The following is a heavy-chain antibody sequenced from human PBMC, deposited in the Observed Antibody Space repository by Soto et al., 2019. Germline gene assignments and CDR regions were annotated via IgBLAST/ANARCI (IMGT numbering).Heavy chain of an antibody. V-gene: IGHV3-48*01. Sequence: EVQLVESGGGLVQPGGSLRLSCTASRFAFSSSGMNWVRQAPGKGLEWVSYISGSSFTIYYADSVKGRFTISRDNARNSLYLQMNSLSAEDTAVYYCASYNWNDVKAFDFWGQGTMVTVSS. J-gene: IGHJ3*01. CDR2: ISGSSFTI. D-gene: IGHD1-1*01. CDR1: RFAFSSSG. CDR3: ASYNWNDVKAFDF.